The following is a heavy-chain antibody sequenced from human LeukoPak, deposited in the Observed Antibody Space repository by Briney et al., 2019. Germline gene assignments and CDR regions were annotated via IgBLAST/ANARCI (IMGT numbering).Heavy chain of an antibody. CDR3: ARDGGAAAGY. CDR2: MYRGGST. V-gene: IGHV3-66*01. J-gene: IGHJ4*02. CDR1: GFTVSNNY. D-gene: IGHD6-13*01. Sequence: GGSLRLSCAASGFTVSNNYMSWVRQAPGKGLEWVSVMYRGGSTYYPDSVQGRFTMSRDNSKNTLYLQMNSLRAEDTAVYYCARDGGAAAGYWGQGTLVTVSS.